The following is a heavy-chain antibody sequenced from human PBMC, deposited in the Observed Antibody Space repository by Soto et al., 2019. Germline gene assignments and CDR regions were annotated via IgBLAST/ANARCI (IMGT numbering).Heavy chain of an antibody. J-gene: IGHJ5*02. V-gene: IGHV1-18*01. CDR1: GYTFTSAS. Sequence: QVQLEQSGPEVKTPGASVKVSCKTSGYTFTSASISWVRQAPGQRLEWMGWISAYNGQINYAKKFQGRVTMTTDTSTNTAYMELRSLRPDDTAVYYCAKIAAEGYNLVSWGRGTRVTVTS. D-gene: IGHD5-12*01. CDR3: AKIAAEGYNLVS. CDR2: ISAYNGQI.